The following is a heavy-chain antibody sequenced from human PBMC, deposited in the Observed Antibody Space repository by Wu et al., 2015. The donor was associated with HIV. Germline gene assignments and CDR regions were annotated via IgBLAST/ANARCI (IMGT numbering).Heavy chain of an antibody. J-gene: IGHJ3*01. Sequence: QVQLLQSGAEVKKPGASVMVSCKASGYTFTEYYMYWVRQAPGQGLEWMGWINSNRGGTKYAQKFQGRVTMTRDTSISTAYMELTSLRSDDTAIYYCARDELFRVDDSLDLWGQGTVVTVSS. V-gene: IGHV1-2*02. D-gene: IGHD2-21*01. CDR3: ARDELFRVDDSLDL. CDR1: GYTFTEYY. CDR2: INSNRGGT.